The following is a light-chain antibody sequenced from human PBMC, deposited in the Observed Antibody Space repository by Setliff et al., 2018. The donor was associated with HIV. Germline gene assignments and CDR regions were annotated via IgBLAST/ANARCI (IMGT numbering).Light chain of an antibody. CDR1: SSDVGVYNY. J-gene: IGLJ1*01. Sequence: SVLAQPASVSGSPEQSITISCTGTSSDVGVYNYVSWYQQHPGKAPKLMIFDVSERPSGVSDRFSGSKSGNTASLTISGLQAEDEADYYCCSYVVSNTLVFGTGTKVTVL. CDR2: DVS. V-gene: IGLV2-23*02. CDR3: CSYVVSNTLV.